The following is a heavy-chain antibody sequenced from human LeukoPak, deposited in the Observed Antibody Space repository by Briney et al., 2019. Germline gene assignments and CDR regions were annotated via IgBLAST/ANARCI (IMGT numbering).Heavy chain of an antibody. CDR1: GASIRSGDYY. CDR3: AREAGDSSGWLRRFDY. CDR2: IYHSGST. Sequence: PSETLSLTCTVSGASIRSGDYYWSWIRQPPGKGLEWIGEIYHSGSTNYNPSLKSRVTISVDKSKNQFSLKLSSVTAADTAVYYCAREAGDSSGWLRRFDYWGQGTLVTVSS. J-gene: IGHJ4*02. D-gene: IGHD6-19*01. V-gene: IGHV4-39*07.